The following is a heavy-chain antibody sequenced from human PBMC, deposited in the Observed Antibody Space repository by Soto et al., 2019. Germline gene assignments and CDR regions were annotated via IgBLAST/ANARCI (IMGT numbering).Heavy chain of an antibody. CDR1: GFTVSSNY. CDR3: ARVVYSYGYGPVDYFDY. V-gene: IGHV3-66*01. D-gene: IGHD5-18*01. CDR2: IYSGGST. Sequence: PGGSLRLSCAASGFTVSSNYMSWVRQAPGKGLEWVSVIYSGGSTYYADSVKGRFTISRDNSKNTLYLQMNSLRAEDTAVYYCARVVYSYGYGPVDYFDYWSQGTLVTVSS. J-gene: IGHJ4*02.